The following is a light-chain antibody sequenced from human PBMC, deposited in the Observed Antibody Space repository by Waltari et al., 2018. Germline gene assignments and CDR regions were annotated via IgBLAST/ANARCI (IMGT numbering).Light chain of an antibody. CDR3: QQYANLPLT. CDR1: QDIRKN. V-gene: IGKV1-33*01. CDR2: DAP. J-gene: IGKJ4*01. Sequence: DIQMTQSPSSLSASVGDRITITCQASQDIRKNLNWFQQKPGKAPHVLIFDAPNSQAAVPSRFSESGSGTDFAFTISSLQPEDIGTYFCQQYANLPLTFGGGTRVEIK.